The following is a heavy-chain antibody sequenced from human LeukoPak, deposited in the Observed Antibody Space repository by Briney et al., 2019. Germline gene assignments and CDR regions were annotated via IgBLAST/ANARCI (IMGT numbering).Heavy chain of an antibody. Sequence: PGGSLRLSCAASGFTFSSYEMNWVRQAPGKGLEWVSYISSSGSTIYYADSVKGRFTISRDNAKNSLYLQMNSLRAEHTAVYYCARYGKYCSSTSCHRPFDYWGQGTLVTVSS. CDR1: GFTFSSYE. V-gene: IGHV3-48*03. D-gene: IGHD2-2*01. CDR3: ARYGKYCSSTSCHRPFDY. CDR2: ISSSGSTI. J-gene: IGHJ4*02.